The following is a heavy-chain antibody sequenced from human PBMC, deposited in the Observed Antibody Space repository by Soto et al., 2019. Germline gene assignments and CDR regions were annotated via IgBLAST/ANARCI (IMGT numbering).Heavy chain of an antibody. CDR1: GYTFTSYG. D-gene: IGHD2-15*01. V-gene: IGHV1-18*01. J-gene: IGHJ3*02. CDR2: ISAYNGNT. CDR3: LREWLGYCSGGSCFRGPDAFDI. Sequence: ASVKVSCKASGYTFTSYGISWVRQAPGQGLEWMGWISAYNGNTNYAQKLQGRVTMTTDTSTSTAYMELRSLRSDDTAVYYCLREWLGYCSGGSCFRGPDAFDIWGQGTMVTVSS.